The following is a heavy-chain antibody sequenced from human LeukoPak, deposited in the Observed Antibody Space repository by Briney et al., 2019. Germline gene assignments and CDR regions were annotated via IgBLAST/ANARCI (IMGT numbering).Heavy chain of an antibody. V-gene: IGHV4-4*07. Sequence: SETLSLTCTVSGGSISSYYWSCIRQPAGTALEWIGRIYTSGTITNNPSLKSRVTMSVDTSKNQFSLKLSSVTAADTAVYYCARDSGTTGEVKFDPWGKGTLVTVS. J-gene: IGHJ5*02. D-gene: IGHD3-10*01. CDR3: ARDSGTTGEVKFDP. CDR1: GGSISSYY. CDR2: IYTSGTI.